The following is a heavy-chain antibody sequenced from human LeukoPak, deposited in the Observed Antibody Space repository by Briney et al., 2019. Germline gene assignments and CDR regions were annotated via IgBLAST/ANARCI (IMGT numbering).Heavy chain of an antibody. CDR2: ISYDGSNK. D-gene: IGHD6-13*01. V-gene: IGHV3-30-3*01. Sequence: GGSLRLSCAASGFTFSSYAMHWVRQAPGKGLEWVAVISYDGSNKYYADSVKGRFTISRDNSKNTLYLQMNSLRAEDTAVYYCARTSQGDSSSFFDYWGQGTLVTVSS. CDR1: GFTFSSYA. J-gene: IGHJ4*02. CDR3: ARTSQGDSSSFFDY.